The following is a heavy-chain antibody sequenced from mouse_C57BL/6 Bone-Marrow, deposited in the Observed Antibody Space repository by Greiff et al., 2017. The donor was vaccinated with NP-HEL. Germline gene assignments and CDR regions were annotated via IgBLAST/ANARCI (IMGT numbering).Heavy chain of an antibody. CDR2: IDPGSGNT. CDR1: GYTFTDYY. CDR3: VRQSIYDRYYLFAQ. V-gene: IGHV1-76*01. Sequence: QVQLQQSGAELVRPGASVKLSCKASGYTFTDYYMNWVKQRPGQGLEWIARIDPGSGNTYYNEKFKGKATLTADKSSSTAYMQLSSLTSEDSAVYFCVRQSIYDRYYLFAQRGQGTLFHVPA. J-gene: IGHJ3*01. D-gene: IGHD2-3*01.